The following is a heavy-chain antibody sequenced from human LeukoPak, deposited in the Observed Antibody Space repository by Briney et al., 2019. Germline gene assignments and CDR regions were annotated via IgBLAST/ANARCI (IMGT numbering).Heavy chain of an antibody. CDR2: IYHSGST. D-gene: IGHD6-19*01. CDR3: ARDLYSSGWGYFDY. J-gene: IGHJ4*02. CDR1: GYSISSGYY. Sequence: SETLSLTCTISGYSISSGYYWGWIRQPPGKGLEWIGSIYHSGSTYYNPSLKSRVTISLDTSENQFSLKLSSVTAADTAVYYCARDLYSSGWGYFDYWGQGTLVTVPS. V-gene: IGHV4-38-2*02.